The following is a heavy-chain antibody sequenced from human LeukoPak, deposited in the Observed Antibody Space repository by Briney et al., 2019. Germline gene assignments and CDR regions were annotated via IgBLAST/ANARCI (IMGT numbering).Heavy chain of an antibody. Sequence: GGSLRLSCAASGFTFSDYWMHWVRQAPGKGLVWVSRIYSDVSSTNYADSVKGRFTISRDNAKNTLYLQMNSLRAEDTAVYYCAKVLSGSQDYWGQGTLVTVFS. CDR2: IYSDVSST. CDR3: AKVLSGSQDY. V-gene: IGHV3-74*01. J-gene: IGHJ4*02. D-gene: IGHD1-26*01. CDR1: GFTFSDYW.